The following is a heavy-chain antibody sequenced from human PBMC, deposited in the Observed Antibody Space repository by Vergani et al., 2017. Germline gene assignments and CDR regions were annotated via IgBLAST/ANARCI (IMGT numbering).Heavy chain of an antibody. CDR1: GYTFTYRY. Sequence: QVHLVQSGAEVKKTGSSVKVSCKASGYTFTYRYLHWVRQAPGQALEWMGWITPFNGETKYAQKFQDRVTITRDRSMSTAYMELSSLRSEDTAMYYCARWDPGLGSFDILGQGAMVTVST. D-gene: IGHD1-14*01. J-gene: IGHJ3*02. CDR2: ITPFNGET. V-gene: IGHV1-45*02. CDR3: ARWDPGLGSFDI.